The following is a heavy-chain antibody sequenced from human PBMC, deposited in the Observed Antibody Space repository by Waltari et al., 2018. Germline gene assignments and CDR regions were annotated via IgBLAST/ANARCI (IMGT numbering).Heavy chain of an antibody. D-gene: IGHD3-10*01. CDR2: IYYSGGT. CDR1: GGSISSSSYY. Sequence: QLQLQESGPGLVKPSETLSLTCTVSGGSISSSSYYWGWIRQPPGKGLEWIGSIYYSGGTNYNPSLKSRVTISVDTSKNQFSLKLNSVTAADTAVYYCARDQDIQGPIINYYYYYGMDVWGQGTTVTVSS. V-gene: IGHV4-39*07. J-gene: IGHJ6*02. CDR3: ARDQDIQGPIINYYYYYGMDV.